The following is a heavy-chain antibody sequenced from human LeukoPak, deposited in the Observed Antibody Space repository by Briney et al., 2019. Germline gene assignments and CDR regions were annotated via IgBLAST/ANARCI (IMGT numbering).Heavy chain of an antibody. D-gene: IGHD3-3*01. J-gene: IGHJ3*02. CDR1: GFTFSSYA. CDR2: ISGSGGST. V-gene: IGHV3-23*01. CDR3: AKDLQNVLRFLEWRKNAFDI. Sequence: GGSLRLSCAASGFTFSSYAMSWVRQAPGKGLEWVSAISGSGGSTYYADSVKGRFTISRDNSKNTLYLQMNSLRVEDTAVYYCAKDLQNVLRFLEWRKNAFDIWGQGTMVTVSS.